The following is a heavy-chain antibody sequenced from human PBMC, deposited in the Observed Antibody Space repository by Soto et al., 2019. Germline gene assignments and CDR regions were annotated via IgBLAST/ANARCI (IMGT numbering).Heavy chain of an antibody. D-gene: IGHD3-10*01. Sequence: SETLSLTCAVYGGSFGAYYWSWIRQRPGKGLEWIGEINHTGSTNYNPSLKSRVTISVDTSKNQFSLKLSSVTAADTAVYYCARDPGSWYFDSWGQG. CDR3: ARDPGSWYFDS. CDR2: INHTGST. J-gene: IGHJ4*02. V-gene: IGHV4-34*01. CDR1: GGSFGAYY.